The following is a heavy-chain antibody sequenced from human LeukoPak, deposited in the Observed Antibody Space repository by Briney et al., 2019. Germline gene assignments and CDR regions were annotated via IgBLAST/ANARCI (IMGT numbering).Heavy chain of an antibody. CDR2: ISSSSYI. Sequence: GGSLRLSCAASGFTFSSYAMSWVRQAPGKGLEWVSSISSSSYIYYADSVKGRFTISRDNAKNSLYLQMNSLRAEDTAVYYCARDLSRGGYYDFWSGISALFDYWGQGTLVTVSS. CDR1: GFTFSSYA. CDR3: ARDLSRGGYYDFWSGISALFDY. D-gene: IGHD3-3*01. V-gene: IGHV3-21*01. J-gene: IGHJ4*02.